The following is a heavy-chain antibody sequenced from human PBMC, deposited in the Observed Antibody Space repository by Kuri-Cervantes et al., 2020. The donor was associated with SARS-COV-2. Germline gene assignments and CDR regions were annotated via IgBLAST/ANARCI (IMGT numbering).Heavy chain of an antibody. Sequence: SETLSLTCAVYGGSFGGYYWSWIRQHPGKGLEWIGYIYYSGSTYYNPSLKSLVTISVDTSKNQFSLKLSSVTAADTAVYYCARIGADGDYWGQGTLVTVSS. V-gene: IGHV4-31*01. CDR3: ARIGADGDY. J-gene: IGHJ4*02. D-gene: IGHD5-24*01. CDR2: IYYSGST. CDR1: GGSFGGYY.